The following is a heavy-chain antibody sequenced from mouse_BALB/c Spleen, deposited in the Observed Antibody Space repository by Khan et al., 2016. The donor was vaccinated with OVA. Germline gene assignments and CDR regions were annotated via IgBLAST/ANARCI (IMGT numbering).Heavy chain of an antibody. CDR3: VRSGDGAFAF. V-gene: IGHV1S29*02. CDR1: GYTFTDYN. Sequence: EVQLQELGPEVVKPGASVKFSCQASGYTFTDYNMDWMKQRPGKSLEWIGYFFPNSGGSGYNPKFKTKATLTVDISSTTAYMDLTSLTSEASAVFYCVRSGDGAFAFWCPGTLVTVSA. CDR2: FFPNSGGS. D-gene: IGHD1-2*01. J-gene: IGHJ3*01.